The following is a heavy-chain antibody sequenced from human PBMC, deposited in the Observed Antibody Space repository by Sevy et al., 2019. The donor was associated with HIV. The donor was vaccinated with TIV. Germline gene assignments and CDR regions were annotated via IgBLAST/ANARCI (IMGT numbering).Heavy chain of an antibody. CDR3: VGAIGAAGSY. D-gene: IGHD6-13*01. Sequence: GESLKISCDASGFNFSSYWMSWVRQAPGKGLEWVANIKEDGSVKYYVESVKGRFTISRDNAQKSVYRQMNSLRAEYAGRYYCVGAIGAAGSYWGLGTLVTVSS. CDR1: GFNFSSYW. CDR2: IKEDGSVK. V-gene: IGHV3-7*01. J-gene: IGHJ4*02.